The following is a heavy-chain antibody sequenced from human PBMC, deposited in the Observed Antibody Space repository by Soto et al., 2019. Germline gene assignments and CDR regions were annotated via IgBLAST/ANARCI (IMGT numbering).Heavy chain of an antibody. J-gene: IGHJ4*02. D-gene: IGHD2-2*02. CDR1: GFTFSSYA. V-gene: IGHV3-23*01. CDR3: AKVLEEYCSSTSCYNLDY. CDR2: ISGSGGST. Sequence: GGSLRLSCAASGFTFSSYAMSWVRQAPGKGLEWVSAISGSGGSTYYADSVRGRFTISRDNSKNTLYLQMNSLRAEDTAVYYCAKVLEEYCSSTSCYNLDYWGQGTLVTVSS.